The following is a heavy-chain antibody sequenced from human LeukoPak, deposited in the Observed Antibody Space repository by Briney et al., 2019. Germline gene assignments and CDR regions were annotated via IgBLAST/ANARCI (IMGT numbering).Heavy chain of an antibody. D-gene: IGHD2-2*01. J-gene: IGHJ3*01. CDR2: IKLDGSEK. CDR1: GSSFSSYW. CDR3: ARRGRYCTSTSCSLLGAFDV. Sequence: GGSQRLSCAASGSSFSSYWMSWVRQAPGKGLEWVANIKLDGSEKFYVDSVKGRFTISRDNAKNSLYLQMNSLRAGDTAVYYCARRGRYCTSTSCSLLGAFDVWGLGTMVTVSS. V-gene: IGHV3-7*01.